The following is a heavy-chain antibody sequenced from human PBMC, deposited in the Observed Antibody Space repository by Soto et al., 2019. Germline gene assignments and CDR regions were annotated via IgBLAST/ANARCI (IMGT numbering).Heavy chain of an antibody. J-gene: IGHJ4*02. CDR2: IHYSGST. CDR3: ARGIPIKDAPDKYYFDS. CDR1: GGSISSGDYY. Sequence: SETLSLTCTVSGGSISSGDYYWSWIRQPPGKGLEWIGNIHYSGSTYYNPSHKSRVIISVDTSKNQFSLRLKSMTAADTAAYYCARGIPIKDAPDKYYFDSWGQGTLVTVSS. V-gene: IGHV4-30-4*01. D-gene: IGHD1-20*01.